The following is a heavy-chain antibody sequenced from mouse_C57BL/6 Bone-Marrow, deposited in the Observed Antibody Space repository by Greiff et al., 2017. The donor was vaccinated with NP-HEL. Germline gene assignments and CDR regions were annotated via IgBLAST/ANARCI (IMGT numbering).Heavy chain of an antibody. CDR1: GFSLTSYG. V-gene: IGHV2-2*01. J-gene: IGHJ3*01. CDR2: IWSGGST. CDR3: AISPPIYYYGSSYVAWFAY. D-gene: IGHD1-1*01. Sequence: QVQLKESGPGLVQPSQSLYITCTVSGFSLTSYGVHWVRQSPGKGLEWLGVIWSGGSTDYNAAFISRMSISKDNSKSQVFFKMNSLQADDTAIYYCAISPPIYYYGSSYVAWFAYWGQGTLVTVSA.